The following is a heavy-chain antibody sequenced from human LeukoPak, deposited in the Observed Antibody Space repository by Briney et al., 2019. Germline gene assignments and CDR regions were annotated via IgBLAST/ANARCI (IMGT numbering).Heavy chain of an antibody. D-gene: IGHD3-3*01. V-gene: IGHV4-34*01. CDR3: ARAGVVTNPSSYWCFDL. CDR1: GGSFSGYY. J-gene: IGHJ2*01. CDR2: INHSGST. Sequence: SETLSLTCAVYGGSFSGYYWSWIRQPPGKGLEWIGEINHSGSTNYNPSLKSRVTISVDTSKNQFSLKLSSVTAADTAVYFCARAGVVTNPSSYWCFDLWGRSTLVTVSS.